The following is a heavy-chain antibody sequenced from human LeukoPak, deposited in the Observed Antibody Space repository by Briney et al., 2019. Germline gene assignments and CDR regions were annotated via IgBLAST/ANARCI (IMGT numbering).Heavy chain of an antibody. J-gene: IGHJ4*02. D-gene: IGHD2-15*01. CDR1: GYSFTSYW. CDR3: AREGDCSGGICTAVDF. Sequence: GESLKISCKGSGYSFTSYWIGWVRQMPGKGLEWMGIIYPGDSDTRYSPSFQGQVTISADESISTAYLQWSSLKASDSGMYYCAREGDCSGGICTAVDFWGQGTLVTVSS. CDR2: IYPGDSDT. V-gene: IGHV5-51*01.